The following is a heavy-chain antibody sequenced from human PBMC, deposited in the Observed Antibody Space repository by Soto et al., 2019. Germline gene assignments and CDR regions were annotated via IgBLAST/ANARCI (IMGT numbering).Heavy chain of an antibody. CDR3: ARDGIRGPPWSES. CDR1: GYTFTSYG. D-gene: IGHD5-18*01. CDR2: ISAYNGNT. J-gene: IGHJ5*01. V-gene: IGHV1-18*01. Sequence: QVQLVQSGAEVKKPGASVKVSCKASGYTFTSYGISWVRQAPGQGLEWMGWISAYNGNTNYAQKLQGRVTMTTDTSTSTDYMELRSLRVDDTDVYSGARDGIRGPPWSESWGQGTLATVSP.